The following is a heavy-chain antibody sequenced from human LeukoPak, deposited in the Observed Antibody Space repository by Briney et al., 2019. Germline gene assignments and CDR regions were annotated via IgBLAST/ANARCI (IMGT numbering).Heavy chain of an antibody. D-gene: IGHD6-19*01. CDR1: GGSISSYY. J-gene: IGHJ4*02. Sequence: SETLSLTCTVSGGSISSYYWSWIRQPPGKGLEWLGYIYYGGSTNYNPSLKSRVTISVDTSKNQFSLKLSSVTAADTAVYYCASSPDSSGWYYIDYWGQGTLVTVSS. CDR3: ASSPDSSGWYYIDY. CDR2: IYYGGST. V-gene: IGHV4-59*01.